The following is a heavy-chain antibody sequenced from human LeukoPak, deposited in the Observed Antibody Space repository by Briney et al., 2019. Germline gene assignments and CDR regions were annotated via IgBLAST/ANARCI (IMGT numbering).Heavy chain of an antibody. V-gene: IGHV3-23*01. D-gene: IGHD6-13*01. Sequence: GGTLRLSCAASGFTFSSYGMSWVRQAPGKGLEWVSAISGSGGSTYYADSVKGRFTISRDNSKDTLYLQMNSLRAEDTAVYYCARDVEMFSTTWSDAFDIWGQGTMVTVSS. J-gene: IGHJ3*02. CDR2: ISGSGGST. CDR1: GFTFSSYG. CDR3: ARDVEMFSTTWSDAFDI.